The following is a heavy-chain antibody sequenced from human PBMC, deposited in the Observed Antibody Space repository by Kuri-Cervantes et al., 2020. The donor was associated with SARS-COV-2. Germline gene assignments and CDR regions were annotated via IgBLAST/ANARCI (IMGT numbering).Heavy chain of an antibody. CDR1: GGSISSSSYY. CDR3: ARRAGSSITIFGVVYQGGWFDP. Sequence: GSLRLSCTVSGGSISSSSYYWGWIRQPPGKGLEWIGSIYYSGSTYYNPSLKSRVTISVDTSKNQFSLKLSSVTAAGTAVYYCARRAGSSITIFGVVYQGGWFDPWGQGTLVTVSS. J-gene: IGHJ5*02. D-gene: IGHD3-3*01. V-gene: IGHV4-39*01. CDR2: IYYSGST.